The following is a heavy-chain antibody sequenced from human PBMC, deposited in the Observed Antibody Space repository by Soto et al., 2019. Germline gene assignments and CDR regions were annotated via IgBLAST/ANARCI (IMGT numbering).Heavy chain of an antibody. CDR1: GASISLSAYY. J-gene: IGHJ5*02. Sequence: QLQLQESGPGLVKPSETLSLTCTVSGASISLSAYYWGWIRQPPGKGLEWIGSISDRGSTYYNPSLKSRLTISVDTSKNQFSLKLSSVTAADTAIYYCARRRSGNYPSDNYFDPWGQGTLVTVSS. CDR3: ARRRSGNYPSDNYFDP. V-gene: IGHV4-39*01. D-gene: IGHD3-10*01. CDR2: ISDRGST.